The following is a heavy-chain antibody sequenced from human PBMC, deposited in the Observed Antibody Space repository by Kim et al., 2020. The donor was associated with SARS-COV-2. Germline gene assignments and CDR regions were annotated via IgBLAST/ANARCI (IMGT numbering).Heavy chain of an antibody. CDR2: VFDSGST. Sequence: SETLSLTCTVSGGSISYYYWSWIRQPPGKGLEWIGYVFDSGSTNYNPSLKSRVTISLDTSKKQFSLQLTSVTAADTAVYYCARGKYYYDGSGNPRFWYFDPWGHGTLVTISS. D-gene: IGHD3-22*01. CDR1: GGSISYYY. J-gene: IGHJ2*01. CDR3: ARGKYYYDGSGNPRFWYFDP. V-gene: IGHV4-59*01.